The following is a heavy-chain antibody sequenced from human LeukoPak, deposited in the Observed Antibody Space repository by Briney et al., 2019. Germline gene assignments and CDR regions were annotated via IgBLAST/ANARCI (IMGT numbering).Heavy chain of an antibody. CDR2: INPNSGGT. V-gene: IGHV1-2*02. CDR1: GYTFTGYY. Sequence: ASVKVSCKASGYTFTGYYMHWVRQAPGQGLEWMGWINPNSGGTNYAQKFQGRVTMTRDTSIGTAYMELSRLRSDDTAVDYCARVMVRGAKSSRRFDPWGQGTLVTVSS. CDR3: ARVMVRGAKSSRRFDP. J-gene: IGHJ5*02. D-gene: IGHD3-10*01.